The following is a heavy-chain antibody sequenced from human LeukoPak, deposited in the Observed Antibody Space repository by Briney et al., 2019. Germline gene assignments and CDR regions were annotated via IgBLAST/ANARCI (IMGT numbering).Heavy chain of an antibody. CDR1: GNYW. J-gene: IGHJ4*02. V-gene: IGHV3-74*01. Sequence: GGSLRLSCAASGNYWMHRVRQAPGKGLVWVSHINSDGSWTSYADSVKGRFTISKDNAKNTVYLQMNSLRAEDTAVYYCVSFYETYWGRGTLVTVSS. D-gene: IGHD2/OR15-2a*01. CDR3: VSFYETY. CDR2: INSDGSWT.